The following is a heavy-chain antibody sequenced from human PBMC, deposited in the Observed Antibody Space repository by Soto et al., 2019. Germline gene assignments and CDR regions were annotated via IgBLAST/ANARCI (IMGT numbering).Heavy chain of an antibody. CDR1: GFNVNSSY. J-gene: IGHJ5*02. CDR2: ISSGGTT. CDR3: ARQFPSDNYGNRLDP. D-gene: IGHD4-17*01. V-gene: IGHV3-53*01. Sequence: PGGSLRLSCAASGFNVNSSYMTWIRQAPGKGLQWVADISSGGTTKYTDSVRGRFSISRDMSKNTLYLQMSSLRVEDTAIYSCARQFPSDNYGNRLDPWGQGTLVTVSS.